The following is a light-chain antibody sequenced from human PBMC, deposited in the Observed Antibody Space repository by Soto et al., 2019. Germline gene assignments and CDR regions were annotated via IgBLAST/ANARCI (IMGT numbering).Light chain of an antibody. CDR3: QHYGFSPRWT. J-gene: IGKJ1*01. CDR2: AAS. Sequence: EIVLTQSPGTLSLSPGEGDTLSCRASQSVINNNLAWFQQKPGQPPRLLIHAASTRAVGIPDRFSGSGSGTDFTLTISRLEPEDFAVYYCQHYGFSPRWTFGQGTKVDIK. CDR1: QSVINNN. V-gene: IGKV3-20*01.